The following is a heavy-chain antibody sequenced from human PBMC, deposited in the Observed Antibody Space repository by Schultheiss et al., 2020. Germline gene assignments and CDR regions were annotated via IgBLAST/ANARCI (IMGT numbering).Heavy chain of an antibody. CDR2: IYYSGST. CDR1: GGSISSGYY. CDR3: ASTPTVVPAAIGPWFDP. D-gene: IGHD2-2*02. Sequence: SETLSLTCTVSGGSISSGYYWGWIRQHPGKGLEWIGYIYYSGSTYYNPSLKSRVTISVDTSKNQFSLKLSSVTAADTAVYYCASTPTVVPAAIGPWFDPWGQGTLVTVSS. J-gene: IGHJ5*02. V-gene: IGHV4-31*03.